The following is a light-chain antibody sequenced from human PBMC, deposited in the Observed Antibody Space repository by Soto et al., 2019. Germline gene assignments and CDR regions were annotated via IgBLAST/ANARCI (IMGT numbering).Light chain of an antibody. CDR3: QYLNSFPLS. Sequence: DIQLTQSPASLSASVGDRVTITCRASQGIRSYLAWYQQKPGKAPKLLIFLASTLQSGVPSRFSGSGSGTDFSLTINSLQAEDDATYYCQYLNSFPLSFGGGTKVEIK. CDR1: QGIRSY. CDR2: LAS. V-gene: IGKV1-9*01. J-gene: IGKJ4*01.